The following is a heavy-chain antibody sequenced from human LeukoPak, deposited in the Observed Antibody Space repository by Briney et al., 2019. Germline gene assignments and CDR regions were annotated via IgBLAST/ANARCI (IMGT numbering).Heavy chain of an antibody. CDR2: ISGSGGST. D-gene: IGHD2-2*01. Sequence: GGSLRLSCAASGFTFSSYAMSWVRQAPGKGLEWVSAISGSGGSTYYADSVKGRFTISRDSSKNTLYLQMNSLRAEDTAVYYCAKPLGYCSSTSCQILDYWGQGTLVTVSS. V-gene: IGHV3-23*01. J-gene: IGHJ4*02. CDR3: AKPLGYCSSTSCQILDY. CDR1: GFTFSSYA.